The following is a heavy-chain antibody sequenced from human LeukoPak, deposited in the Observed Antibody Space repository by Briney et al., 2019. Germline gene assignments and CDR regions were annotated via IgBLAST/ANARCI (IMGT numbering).Heavy chain of an antibody. J-gene: IGHJ6*03. V-gene: IGHV3-21*01. CDR3: ARALVELYYYMDV. D-gene: IGHD1-7*01. Sequence: GGSLRLSCAASGFTFGSYSMNWVRQAPGKGLEWVSSISSSSSYIYYADSVKGRFTISRDNAKNSLYLQMNSLRAEDTAVYYCARALVELYYYMDVWGKGTTVTVSS. CDR1: GFTFGSYS. CDR2: ISSSSSYI.